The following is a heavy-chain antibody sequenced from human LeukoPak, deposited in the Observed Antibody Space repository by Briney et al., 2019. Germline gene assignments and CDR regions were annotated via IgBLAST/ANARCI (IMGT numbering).Heavy chain of an antibody. CDR3: IAAPGPKWYFHY. CDR1: AFAFSNHA. D-gene: IGHD6-13*01. CDR2: ISISGGTT. V-gene: IGHV3-23*01. J-gene: IGHJ4*02. Sequence: QPGGSLRLSCTASAFAFSNHAMSWVRQAPGKGLEWVSSISISGGTTYYADSVKGRFTISRDNSENTLSLQMNSLRVEDTAVYYCIAAPGPKWYFHYWGQGALVTVSS.